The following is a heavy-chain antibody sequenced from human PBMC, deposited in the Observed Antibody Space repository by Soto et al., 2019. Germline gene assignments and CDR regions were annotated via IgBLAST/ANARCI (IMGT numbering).Heavy chain of an antibody. D-gene: IGHD3-3*01. CDR1: GFTFSSYS. V-gene: IGHV3-21*01. CDR2: ISSSSSYI. CDR3: ARLISVLRFLEWLSHDAFDI. Sequence: ETLRLSCAASGFTFSSYSMNWVRQAPGKGLEWVSSISSSSSYIYYADSVKGRFTISRDNAKNSLYLQMNSLRAEDTAVYYCARLISVLRFLEWLSHDAFDIWGQGTMVTVSS. J-gene: IGHJ3*02.